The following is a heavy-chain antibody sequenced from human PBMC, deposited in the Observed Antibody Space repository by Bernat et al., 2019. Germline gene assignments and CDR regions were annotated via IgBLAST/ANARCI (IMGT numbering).Heavy chain of an antibody. CDR2: IYYSGST. D-gene: IGHD3-3*01. V-gene: IGHV4-39*01. CDR1: GGSISSSSYY. CDR3: ARQGARITIFGVVIMGAFDI. J-gene: IGHJ3*02. Sequence: QLQLQESGPGLVKPSETLSLTCTVSGGSISSSSYYWGWIRQPPGKGLDWIGSIYYSGSTYYNPSLKSRVTISVDTSKNQFSLKLSSVTAADTAVYYCARQGARITIFGVVIMGAFDIWGQGTMVTVSS.